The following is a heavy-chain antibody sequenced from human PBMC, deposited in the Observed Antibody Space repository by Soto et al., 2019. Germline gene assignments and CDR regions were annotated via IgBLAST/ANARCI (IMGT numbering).Heavy chain of an antibody. CDR1: GLTLSDYQ. Sequence: HPGGSLRLSCAVAGLTLSDYQINWVRQPPGKGLEWISYISKSGSPKYHADSVKGRFTISRDNAKNSLYLQMSSLRAEATAVYYCARAIAANYYYYGMDVWGQGTTVTVSS. J-gene: IGHJ6*02. CDR3: ARAIAANYYYYGMDV. D-gene: IGHD6-25*01. CDR2: ISKSGSPK. V-gene: IGHV3-48*03.